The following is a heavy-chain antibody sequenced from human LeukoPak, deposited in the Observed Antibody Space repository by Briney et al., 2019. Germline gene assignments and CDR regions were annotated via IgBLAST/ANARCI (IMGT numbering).Heavy chain of an antibody. Sequence: PWASVKVSCKASGGTFSSYAISWVRQAPGQGLEWMGGIIPIFGTAKYARKFQGRVTITEDESTSTAYMELSSLRSEDTAVYYCARGITYYDILTGYYLDAFDIWGQGTMVTVSS. V-gene: IGHV1-69*13. CDR1: GGTFSSYA. J-gene: IGHJ3*02. D-gene: IGHD3-9*01. CDR3: ARGITYYDILTGYYLDAFDI. CDR2: IIPIFGTA.